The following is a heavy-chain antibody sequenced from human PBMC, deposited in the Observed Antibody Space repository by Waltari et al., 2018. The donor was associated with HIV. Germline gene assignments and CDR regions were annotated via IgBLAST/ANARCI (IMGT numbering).Heavy chain of an antibody. V-gene: IGHV5-51*03. Sequence: EVQLVQSGAEVKKPGESLKISCKASGYSFTSYWIGWVRQMPGKGLEWMGIIYPGDSDTRYSPSVQGQVTISADKSISTAYLQWSSLKASDTAMYYCAPSRSTYYDTGGYFDYWGQGTLVTVSS. CDR3: APSRSTYYDTGGYFDY. CDR1: GYSFTSYW. J-gene: IGHJ4*02. D-gene: IGHD3-22*01. CDR2: IYPGDSDT.